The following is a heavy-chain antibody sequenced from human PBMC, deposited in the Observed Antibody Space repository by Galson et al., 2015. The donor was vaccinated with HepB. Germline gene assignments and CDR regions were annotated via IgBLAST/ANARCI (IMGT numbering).Heavy chain of an antibody. J-gene: IGHJ4*02. CDR3: ARASKDCSGGSCYLGVVDY. CDR1: GFTFNSYA. V-gene: IGHV3-23*01. Sequence: SLRLSCAASGFTFNSYAMSWVRQAPGKGLEWVSAISGIGASSYYVDSVKGRFTVSRDNSKNTLYLQMNSLRAEDTAVYYCARASKDCSGGSCYLGVVDYWGQGTLVTVSS. D-gene: IGHD2-15*01. CDR2: ISGIGASS.